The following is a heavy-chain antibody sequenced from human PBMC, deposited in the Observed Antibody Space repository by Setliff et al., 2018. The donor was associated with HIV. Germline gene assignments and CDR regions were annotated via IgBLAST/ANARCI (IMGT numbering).Heavy chain of an antibody. CDR1: GGTFSSHA. D-gene: IGHD6-13*01. Sequence: SVKVSCKASGGTFSSHAINWVRQAPGQGLEWMGGIIPIVDKTNYAQKFQGRVTMTTDTSTSTAYMELRSLRSDDTAVYYCARGAYSSIWFSQGLNAFDIWGQGTMVTVSS. CDR3: ARGAYSSIWFSQGLNAFDI. V-gene: IGHV1-69*10. J-gene: IGHJ3*02. CDR2: IIPIVDKT.